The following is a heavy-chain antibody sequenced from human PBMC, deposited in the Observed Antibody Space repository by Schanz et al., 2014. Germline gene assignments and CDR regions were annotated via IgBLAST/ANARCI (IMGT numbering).Heavy chain of an antibody. CDR1: GFTFSDYW. V-gene: IGHV3-23*04. Sequence: EVQLVESGGGLVQPGGSLRLSCTASGFTFSDYWMSWVRQAPGKGLEWVSSISGDHRNTFYADSVKGRFTISRDNSKNTLYLQMNSLRAEDTAIYYCAKDAPYPFDLWGRGTLITVSS. J-gene: IGHJ2*01. CDR2: ISGDHRNT. CDR3: AKDAPYPFDL.